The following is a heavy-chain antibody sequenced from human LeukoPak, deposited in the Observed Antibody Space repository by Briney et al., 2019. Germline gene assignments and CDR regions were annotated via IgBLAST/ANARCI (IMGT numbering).Heavy chain of an antibody. J-gene: IGHJ4*02. V-gene: IGHV3-48*01. Sequence: PGGSLRLSCAASGFTFSSYSMNWVRQAPGKGLEWVSYISSSSSTIYYADSVKGRSTISRDNAKNSLYLQMNSLRAEDTAVYYCARDRSGCADYWGQGTLVTVSS. D-gene: IGHD3-3*01. CDR3: ARDRSGCADY. CDR1: GFTFSSYS. CDR2: ISSSSSTI.